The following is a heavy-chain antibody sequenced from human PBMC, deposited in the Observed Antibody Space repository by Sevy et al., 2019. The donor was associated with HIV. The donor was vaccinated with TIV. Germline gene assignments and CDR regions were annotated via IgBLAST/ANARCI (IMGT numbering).Heavy chain of an antibody. CDR3: AKDISVLRYFVPLGYYFDY. CDR2: ISYDGSNK. CDR1: GFTFSSYG. Sequence: GGSLRLSCAASGFTFSSYGMHWVRQAPGKGLEWVAVISYDGSNKYYADSVKGRFTIYRDNSKNTRYLRMNSLRAEDTAVYYCAKDISVLRYFVPLGYYFDYWGQGTLVTVSS. D-gene: IGHD3-9*01. J-gene: IGHJ4*02. V-gene: IGHV3-30*18.